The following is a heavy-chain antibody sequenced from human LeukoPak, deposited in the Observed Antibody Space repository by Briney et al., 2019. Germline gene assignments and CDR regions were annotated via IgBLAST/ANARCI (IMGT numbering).Heavy chain of an antibody. CDR2: ISSSSSYI. CDR3: AREGSLGDYYGMDV. D-gene: IGHD2-15*01. CDR1: GFTFSSYS. Sequence: PGGSLRLSCAASGFTFSSYSMNWVRQAPGKGLEWVSSISSSSSYIYYADSVKGRFTISRDNAKNSLYLQMNSLRAEDTAVYYCAREGSLGDYYGMDVWGQGTTVTVSS. J-gene: IGHJ6*02. V-gene: IGHV3-21*01.